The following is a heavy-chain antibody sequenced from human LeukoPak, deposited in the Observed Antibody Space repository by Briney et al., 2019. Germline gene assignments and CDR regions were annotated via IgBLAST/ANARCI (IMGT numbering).Heavy chain of an antibody. CDR2: MNPNSGNT. V-gene: IGHV1-8*01. J-gene: IGHJ5*02. D-gene: IGHD3-3*01. CDR1: GYTFTSYD. Sequence: ASVKVSCKASGYTFTSYDIHWVRQATGQGLERMGWMNPNSGNTGYAQKFQGRVTMTRNTSISTAYMGLSSLRSEDTAVYYCARAPILRFLEWLLSSGPRFDPWGQGTLVTVSS. CDR3: ARAPILRFLEWLLSSGPRFDP.